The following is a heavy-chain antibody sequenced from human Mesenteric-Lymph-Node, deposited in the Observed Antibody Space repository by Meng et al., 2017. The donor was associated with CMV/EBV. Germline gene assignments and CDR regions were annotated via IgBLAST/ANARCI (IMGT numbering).Heavy chain of an antibody. CDR3: TRGPNINLTDS. Sequence: SCKASGYSFTSYYMHWVRQAPGQGLEWMGIINPSDGSTNYAQKVQGRVTMTSDTSTSTVYMELSSLRSEDTAVYYCTRGPNINLTDSWGQGALVTVSS. V-gene: IGHV1-46*01. CDR2: INPSDGST. D-gene: IGHD2/OR15-2a*01. CDR1: GYSFTSYY. J-gene: IGHJ4*02.